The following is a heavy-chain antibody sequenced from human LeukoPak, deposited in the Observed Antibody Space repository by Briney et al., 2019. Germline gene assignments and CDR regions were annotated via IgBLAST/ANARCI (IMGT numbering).Heavy chain of an antibody. D-gene: IGHD3-22*01. J-gene: IGHJ4*02. V-gene: IGHV4-39*01. CDR2: IYYSGST. CDR3: AMAAGDDSSGYPFDY. Sequence: SETLSLTCTVSGGSISSSSYYWGWIRQPPGKGLEWIGSIYYSGSTYYNPSLKSRVTISVDTSKNRFSLKLSSVTAADTAVYYCAMAAGDDSSGYPFDYWGQGTLVTVSS. CDR1: GGSISSSSYY.